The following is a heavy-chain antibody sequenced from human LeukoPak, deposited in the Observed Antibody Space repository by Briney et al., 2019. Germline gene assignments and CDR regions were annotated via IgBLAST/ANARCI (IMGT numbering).Heavy chain of an antibody. CDR2: ISAYNGNT. J-gene: IGHJ3*02. CDR1: GYTFTSYG. CDR3: ARVLEWFDTDAFDI. V-gene: IGHV1-18*01. Sequence: GASVKVSCKASGYTFTSYGIGWVRQAPGQGLEWMGWISAYNGNTNYAQKLQGRATMTTDTSTSTAYMELRSLRSDDTAVYYCARVLEWFDTDAFDIWGQGTMVTVSS. D-gene: IGHD3-3*01.